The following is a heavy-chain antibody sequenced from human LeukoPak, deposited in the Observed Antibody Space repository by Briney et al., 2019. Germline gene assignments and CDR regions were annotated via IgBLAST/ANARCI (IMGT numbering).Heavy chain of an antibody. J-gene: IGHJ5*02. CDR2: ISAYNGNT. Sequence: ASVKVSCKASGYTFTSYGISWVRQAPGQGLEWMGWISAYNGNTNYAQKLQGRVTITADKSMSTAYMELSSLRSEDTAVYYCASSPMVEQLSWFDPWGQGTLVTVSS. V-gene: IGHV1-18*01. D-gene: IGHD5-24*01. CDR3: ASSPMVEQLSWFDP. CDR1: GYTFTSYG.